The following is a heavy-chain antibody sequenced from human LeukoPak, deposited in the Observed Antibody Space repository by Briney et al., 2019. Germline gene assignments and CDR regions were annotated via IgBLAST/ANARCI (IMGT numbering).Heavy chain of an antibody. D-gene: IGHD3-10*01. Sequence: GGSLRLSCAASGFTFSDYAMDCVRQAPGKGLEWVSVIRSSGDTTYYADFVKGRFTISRDNSKNTLYLQMNSLRAEDTAVYYCAKGYYASGSSLSAFDYWGQGTLVTVSS. CDR2: IRSSGDTT. V-gene: IGHV3-23*01. CDR3: AKGYYASGSSLSAFDY. J-gene: IGHJ4*02. CDR1: GFTFSDYA.